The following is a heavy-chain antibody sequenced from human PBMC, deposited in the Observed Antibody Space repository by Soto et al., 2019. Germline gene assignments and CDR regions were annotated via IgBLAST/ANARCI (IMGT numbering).Heavy chain of an antibody. V-gene: IGHV1-69*12. CDR1: GGTFSSYA. J-gene: IGHJ4*02. CDR2: LIPIFGTA. CDR3: AGANPHDSSGYYRH. Sequence: QVQLVQSGAEVKKPGSSVKVSCKASGGTFSSYAISWVRQAPGQGLEWMGGLIPIFGTANYAQKFEGRVTITADESTSTGYMELSSLRSEDTAVYYCAGANPHDSSGYYRHWGQGTLVTVSS. D-gene: IGHD3-22*01.